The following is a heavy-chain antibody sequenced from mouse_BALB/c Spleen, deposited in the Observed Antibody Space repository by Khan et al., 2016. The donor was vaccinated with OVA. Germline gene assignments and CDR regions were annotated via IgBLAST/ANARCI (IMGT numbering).Heavy chain of an antibody. CDR3: ARWSGNYRFAY. CDR1: GYTFTDFS. Sequence: VQLQQSGAELVRPGVSVKISCKGSGYTFTDFSMHWVKQSHAKSLEWIGVISTYYGASIYNQKFKGKATMTVDKSYSTAYMELARLTSEDSAIYYCARWSGNYRFAYWGQGTLVTVAA. J-gene: IGHJ3*01. CDR2: ISTYYGAS. V-gene: IGHV1S137*01. D-gene: IGHD2-1*01.